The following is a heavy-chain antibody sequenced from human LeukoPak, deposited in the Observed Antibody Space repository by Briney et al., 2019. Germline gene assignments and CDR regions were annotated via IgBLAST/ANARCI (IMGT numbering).Heavy chain of an antibody. D-gene: IGHD5-18*01. J-gene: IGHJ4*02. V-gene: IGHV3-33*01. Sequence: PGGSLRLSCAASGFTFSSHGMHRVRQAPGKGLEWVAVIWYDGSKKYHADSVKGRFTISRDNSKNTLYLQMNSLRAEDTAVYYCARDLLGYSYDAYYFDFWGQRTLVTVSS. CDR1: GFTFSSHG. CDR2: IWYDGSKK. CDR3: ARDLLGYSYDAYYFDF.